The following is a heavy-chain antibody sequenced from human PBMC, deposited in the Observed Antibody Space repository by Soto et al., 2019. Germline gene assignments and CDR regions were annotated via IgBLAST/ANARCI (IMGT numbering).Heavy chain of an antibody. D-gene: IGHD3-9*01. J-gene: IGHJ4*02. CDR1: GFTFSSYG. Sequence: GGSLRLSCAASGFTFSSYGMHWVRQAPGKGLEWVAVIWYDGSNKYYADSVKGRFTISRDNSKNTLYLQMNSLRAEDTAVYYCARDIRLRYFDWSIDYWGQGTLVTVSS. CDR2: IWYDGSNK. V-gene: IGHV3-33*01. CDR3: ARDIRLRYFDWSIDY.